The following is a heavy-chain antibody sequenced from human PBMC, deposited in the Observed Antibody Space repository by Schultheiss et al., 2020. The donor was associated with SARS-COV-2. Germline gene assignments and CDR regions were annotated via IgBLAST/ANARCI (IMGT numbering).Heavy chain of an antibody. V-gene: IGHV4-34*01. CDR1: GGSFSGYY. J-gene: IGHJ6*03. CDR3: ARERYYDFWSGYEVYYYYYMDV. Sequence: SETLSLTCAVYGGSFSGYYWSWIRQPPGKGLEWIGEINHSGSTNYNPSLKSRVTISVDTSKNQFSLKLSSVTAADTAVYYCARERYYDFWSGYEVYYYYYMDVWGKGTTVTVSS. D-gene: IGHD3-3*01. CDR2: INHSGST.